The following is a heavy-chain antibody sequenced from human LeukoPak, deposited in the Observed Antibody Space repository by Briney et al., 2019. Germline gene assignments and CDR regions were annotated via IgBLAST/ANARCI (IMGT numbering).Heavy chain of an antibody. Sequence: GASVKVSCKASGGTFSSYAISWVRQAPGQGLEWMGRIIPILGIANYAQKFQGRVTITADKSTSTAYMELSSLRSEDTAVYYCARTPARYSSSWYATTLRWQEGNNWFDPWGQGTLVTVSS. CDR2: IIPILGIA. J-gene: IGHJ5*02. CDR3: ARTPARYSSSWYATTLRWQEGNNWFDP. CDR1: GGTFSSYA. V-gene: IGHV1-69*04. D-gene: IGHD6-13*01.